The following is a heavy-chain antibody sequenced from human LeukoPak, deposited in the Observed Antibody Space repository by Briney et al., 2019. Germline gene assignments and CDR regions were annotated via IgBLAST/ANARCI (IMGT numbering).Heavy chain of an antibody. CDR1: GFTFSNYA. CDR3: AKDTGQWPVRTFDY. Sequence: PGGSLGLSCAASGFTFSNYAMSWVRQAPGKGLEWVSGTSSSGGTTYYADSVKGRFTISRDNSKDTLYLQMNSLRAEDTALYYCAKDTGQWPVRTFDYWGQGTLVTVSS. J-gene: IGHJ4*02. V-gene: IGHV3-23*01. CDR2: TSSSGGTT. D-gene: IGHD6-19*01.